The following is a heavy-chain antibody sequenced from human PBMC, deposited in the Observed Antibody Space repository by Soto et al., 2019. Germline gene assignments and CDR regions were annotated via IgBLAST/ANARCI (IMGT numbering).Heavy chain of an antibody. V-gene: IGHV1-3*01. CDR1: GYTFSHYI. D-gene: IGHD3-22*01. CDR2: ISADSGDT. Sequence: QVQLVQSGAEVRKPGASVKVSCKASGYTFSHYIMHWVRQAPGQRLEWMGWISADSGDTKYSQSLHGRITITRDTSTSKVYLELSSLRSEDTAVYYCARYFDRGDYYFDYWGQGTLVTVSS. J-gene: IGHJ4*02. CDR3: ARYFDRGDYYFDY.